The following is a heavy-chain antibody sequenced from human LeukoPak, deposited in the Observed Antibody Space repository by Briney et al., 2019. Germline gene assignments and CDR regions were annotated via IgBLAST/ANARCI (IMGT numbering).Heavy chain of an antibody. Sequence: ASVRVSCKAYGYTFTGYYMHWVRQAPGQGLEWMGWINPNTGGTNYAQKFQGRVTMTRDTSISTAYMELSRLRSDDTAVYYCATGRVTTVTKKNYYYYYMDAWGKGTTVTISS. CDR2: INPNTGGT. D-gene: IGHD4-17*01. CDR1: GYTFTGYY. V-gene: IGHV1-2*02. CDR3: ATGRVTTVTKKNYYYYYMDA. J-gene: IGHJ6*03.